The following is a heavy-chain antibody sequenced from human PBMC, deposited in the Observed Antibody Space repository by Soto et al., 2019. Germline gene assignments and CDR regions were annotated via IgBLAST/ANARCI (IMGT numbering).Heavy chain of an antibody. CDR3: GRGAAYCAGGSCPIDF. J-gene: IGHJ4*02. CDR1: GGSITNSHW. D-gene: IGHD2-15*01. V-gene: IGHV4-4*02. CDR2: IYESGST. Sequence: SETLSLTCVVSGGSITNSHWWSWVRQPPGKGLEWIGEIYESGSTNYNPSLRSRVTMSMDKSNKQFSLNLRSVTAADTAVYYCGRGAAYCAGGSCPIDFWGRGTLVTVSS.